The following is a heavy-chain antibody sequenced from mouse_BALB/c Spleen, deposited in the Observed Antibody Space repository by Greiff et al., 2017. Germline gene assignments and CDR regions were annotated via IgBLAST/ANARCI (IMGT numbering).Heavy chain of an antibody. J-gene: IGHJ2*01. CDR2: ISDGGSYT. Sequence: EVHLVESGGGLVKPGGSLKLSCAASGFTFSDYYMYWVRQTPEKRLEWVATISDGGSYTYYPDSVKGRFTISRDNAKNNLYLQMSSLKSEDTAMYYCARQEGVQYYLDYWGQGTTLTVAS. CDR3: ARQEGVQYYLDY. V-gene: IGHV5-4*02. CDR1: GFTFSDYY.